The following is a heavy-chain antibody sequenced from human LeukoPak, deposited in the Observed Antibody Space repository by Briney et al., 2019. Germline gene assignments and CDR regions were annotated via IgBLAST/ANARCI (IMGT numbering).Heavy chain of an antibody. CDR2: INHSRST. D-gene: IGHD2-2*01. V-gene: IGHV4-34*01. CDR3: ARGLLYCSSTSCQGHYYYYGMDV. J-gene: IGHJ6*02. Sequence: AETLSLTCAVSGGTFSGYYWSWIRQAPGKGLEWIGEINHSRSTNYNPSLKSRVTISVDTSKNQFSLKLSSVTAADTAVYYCARGLLYCSSTSCQGHYYYYGMDVWGQGTTVTVSS. CDR1: GGTFSGYY.